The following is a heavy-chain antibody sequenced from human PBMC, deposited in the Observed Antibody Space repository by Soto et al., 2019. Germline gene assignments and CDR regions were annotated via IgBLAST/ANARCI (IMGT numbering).Heavy chain of an antibody. J-gene: IGHJ3*01. V-gene: IGHV5-51*01. CDR2: IYPDDSDI. Sequence: GESLKISCKGSGYSFTSYWIGWVRQMPGKGLEWLGIIYPDDSDIRYSPSFQGQVTISADKSINTAYLQWSSLKASDTAIYFCARLRYSSFYVFDVWGQGTMVTVSS. CDR3: ARLRYSSFYVFDV. CDR1: GYSFTSYW. D-gene: IGHD3-22*01.